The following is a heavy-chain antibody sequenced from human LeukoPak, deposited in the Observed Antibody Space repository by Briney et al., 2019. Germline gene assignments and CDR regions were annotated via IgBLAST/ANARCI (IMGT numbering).Heavy chain of an antibody. D-gene: IGHD6-13*01. J-gene: IGHJ6*02. Sequence: PGESLRLSCAASGFTFSDYYMSWIRQAPGKGLGWVSYISSSSSYTNYADSVKGRFTISRDNAKNSLYLQMNSLRAEDTAVYYCVRQPSSAMDVWGQGTTVTVSS. CDR2: ISSSSSYT. CDR3: VRQPSSAMDV. V-gene: IGHV3-11*06. CDR1: GFTFSDYY.